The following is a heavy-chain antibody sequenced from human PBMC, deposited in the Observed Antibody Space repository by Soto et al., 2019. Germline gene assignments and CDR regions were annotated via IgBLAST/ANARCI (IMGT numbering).Heavy chain of an antibody. J-gene: IGHJ3*02. CDR3: ARGYIAAAGPDAFDI. CDR1: GFTFSRSD. Sequence: EVQLVESGGGLVQPGGSLRLSCAASGFTFSRSDMHWVRQATGKGLEWVSAIGTGGDTYYPGSVKGRFTISRENAKNSLYLQMNSLRAGDTAVYYCARGYIAAAGPDAFDIWGQGTMVTVSS. V-gene: IGHV3-13*01. D-gene: IGHD6-13*01. CDR2: IGTGGDT.